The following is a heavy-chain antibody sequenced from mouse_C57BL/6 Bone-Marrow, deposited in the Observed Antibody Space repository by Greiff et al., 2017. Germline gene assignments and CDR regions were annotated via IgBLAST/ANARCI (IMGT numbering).Heavy chain of an antibody. CDR1: GYTFTSYW. Sequence: QVQLQQPGAELVRPGTSVKLSCKASGYTFTSYWMHWVKQRPGQGLEWIGVIDPSDSYTNYNQKFKGKATLTVDTSYSTAYMQLSSLTSEDSAVYYCARSGPYYYGSSYSYYFDYWGQGTTLTVSS. J-gene: IGHJ2*01. V-gene: IGHV1-59*01. CDR2: IDPSDSYT. CDR3: ARSGPYYYGSSYSYYFDY. D-gene: IGHD1-1*01.